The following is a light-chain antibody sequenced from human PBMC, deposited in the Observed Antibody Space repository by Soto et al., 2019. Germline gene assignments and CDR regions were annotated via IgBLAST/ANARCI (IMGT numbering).Light chain of an antibody. V-gene: IGKV3-15*01. CDR1: QSVGNS. Sequence: EIVMTQSPATLSVSPGERATLSCRASQSVGNSLAWYQQKPGQAPRLLIYGASTRATGIPARFSGSGSGTEFPLTVSSLQSEDFAVYYCQQYNNWPPLTFGGGTKVEVK. CDR3: QQYNNWPPLT. J-gene: IGKJ4*01. CDR2: GAS.